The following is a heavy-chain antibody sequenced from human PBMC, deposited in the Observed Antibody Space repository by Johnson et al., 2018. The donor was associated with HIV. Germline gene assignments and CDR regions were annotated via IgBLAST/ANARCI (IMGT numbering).Heavy chain of an antibody. CDR2: IYSGGST. D-gene: IGHD2-15*01. CDR1: GFTFSNHG. Sequence: QVQLVESGGGVVQPGRSLRLSCAASGFTFSNHGTHWVRQAPGKGLEWVSVIYSGGSTYYADSVKGRFTISRDNAKNSLYLQMNSLRAEDMALYYCARDLVVVVAASKGNAFDFWGQGTMVTVSS. CDR3: ARDLVVVVAASKGNAFDF. J-gene: IGHJ3*01. V-gene: IGHV3-NL1*01.